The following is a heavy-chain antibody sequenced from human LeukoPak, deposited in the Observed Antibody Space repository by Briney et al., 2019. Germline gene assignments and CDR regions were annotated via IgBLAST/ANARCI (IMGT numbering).Heavy chain of an antibody. Sequence: PGRSLRLSCAPSGFTFSSYGMHWVRQAPGKGLEWVAVICYDGSNKYYADSVKGRFTISRDNSKNTLYLQMNSLRAEDTAVYYCARPIAVAGTEAGYWGQGTLVTVSS. CDR3: ARPIAVAGTEAGY. CDR1: GFTFSSYG. CDR2: ICYDGSNK. V-gene: IGHV3-33*01. D-gene: IGHD6-19*01. J-gene: IGHJ4*02.